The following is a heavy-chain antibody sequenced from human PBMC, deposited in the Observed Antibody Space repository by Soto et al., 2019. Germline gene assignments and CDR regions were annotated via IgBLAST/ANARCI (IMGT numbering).Heavy chain of an antibody. CDR1: GFNFGSYA. CDR2: ISADGGRT. D-gene: IGHD2-21*02. Sequence: EVQLLESGGGLVQPGGSLRLSCAASGFNFGSYAMSWVRQPPGKGLDWVSGISADGGRTPYADSVKGRFTISRDNSKNTLYLQMSGLRAEDTAVYYCARFANCGGDCPLVYWGQGTLVTVSS. J-gene: IGHJ4*02. CDR3: ARFANCGGDCPLVY. V-gene: IGHV3-23*01.